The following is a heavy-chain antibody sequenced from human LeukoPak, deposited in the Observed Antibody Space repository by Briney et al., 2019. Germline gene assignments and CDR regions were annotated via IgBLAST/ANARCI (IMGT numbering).Heavy chain of an antibody. V-gene: IGHV4-59*08. Sequence: SETLSLTCTVSGDSIRSSYWSWIRQSPGKGLEWIGFIYNTGSTDYNPSLKSRVTISVDTSKNQFSLKLSSVTAADTAVYYCARHSRDIVATHFVDYWGQGTLVTVSS. CDR3: ARHSRDIVATHFVDY. J-gene: IGHJ4*02. CDR2: IYNTGST. D-gene: IGHD5-12*01. CDR1: GDSIRSSY.